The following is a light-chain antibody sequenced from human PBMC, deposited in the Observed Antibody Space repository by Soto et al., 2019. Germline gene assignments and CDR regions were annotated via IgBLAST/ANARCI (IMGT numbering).Light chain of an antibody. V-gene: IGKV1-39*01. CDR2: AAS. CDR1: QSISSY. Sequence: DIQMTQSPSSLSASVGDRVTITCRASQSISSYLNWYQQKPGKAPKLLIYAASSLQSGVPSRFSGSGSGTDFTLTISSLQTADFATYSCQQSYSTPYTFGQGTQLEIK. CDR3: QQSYSTPYT. J-gene: IGKJ2*01.